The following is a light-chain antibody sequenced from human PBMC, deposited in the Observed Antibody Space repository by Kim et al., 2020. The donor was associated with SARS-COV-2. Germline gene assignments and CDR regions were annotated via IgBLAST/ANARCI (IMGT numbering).Light chain of an antibody. CDR1: KLGYTY. J-gene: IGLJ2*01. CDR2: QDS. Sequence: SVFPGHTSRITGSGNKLGYTYACWYQQKPGQSPLLVIYQDSNRPSGIPGRFSCSNSGNSATLTISGTQAMDEAVYYCQAWDSSTAGFGGGTQLTVL. V-gene: IGLV3-1*01. CDR3: QAWDSSTAG.